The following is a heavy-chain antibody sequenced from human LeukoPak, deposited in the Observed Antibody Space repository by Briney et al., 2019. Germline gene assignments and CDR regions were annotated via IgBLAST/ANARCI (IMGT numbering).Heavy chain of an antibody. CDR2: ISSSSSYI. D-gene: IGHD3-3*01. CDR3: ARGGGYYDFWSGPQDYYYMDV. Sequence: GGPLRLSCAASGFTFSSYSMNWVRQAPGKGLERVSSISSSSSYIYYADSVKGRFTISRDNAKNSLYLQMNSLRAEDTAVYYCARGGGYYDFWSGPQDYYYMDVWGKGTTVTVSS. J-gene: IGHJ6*03. CDR1: GFTFSSYS. V-gene: IGHV3-21*01.